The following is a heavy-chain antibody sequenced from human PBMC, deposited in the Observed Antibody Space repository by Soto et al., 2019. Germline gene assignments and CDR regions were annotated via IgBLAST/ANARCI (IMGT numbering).Heavy chain of an antibody. CDR2: IWYDGSNK. D-gene: IGHD6-19*01. CDR3: ARDGQGLAPYALDV. Sequence: QVQLVESGGGVAQPGRSLRLSCTVSGFTFSGHAMHWVRQAPGKGLEWVTQIWYDGSNKYYAESVKGRFTISRDNSKNTLYLQMDSLRVEGPAVYYCARDGQGLAPYALDVWGQGTSVTVSS. J-gene: IGHJ6*02. CDR1: GFTFSGHA. V-gene: IGHV3-33*01.